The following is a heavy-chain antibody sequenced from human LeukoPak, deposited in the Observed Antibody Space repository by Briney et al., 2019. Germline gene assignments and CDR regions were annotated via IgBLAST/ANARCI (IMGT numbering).Heavy chain of an antibody. J-gene: IGHJ4*02. CDR3: ARGGGYCSSTSCYPGDY. CDR2: FNPNSGGT. Sequence: ASVKVSCKASGYTFTGYYMHWVRQAPGQGLEWMGWFNPNSGGTNYAQKFQGRVTMTRDTSISTAYMELSRLRSDDTAVYYCARGGGYCSSTSCYPGDYWGQGTLVTVSS. V-gene: IGHV1-2*02. CDR1: GYTFTGYY. D-gene: IGHD2-2*01.